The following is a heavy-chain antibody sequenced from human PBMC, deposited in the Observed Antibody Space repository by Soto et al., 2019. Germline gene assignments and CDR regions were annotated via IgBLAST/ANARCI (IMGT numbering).Heavy chain of an antibody. CDR3: AKKVNSVSGSQYFDY. D-gene: IGHD3-10*01. Sequence: PGGSLRLSCAASGFTFSSYGLHCVRQAPGKGLEWVAVIWYDGSNKYYADSVKGRFTISRDNSKNTLFLQMNSLRAEDTAIYYCAKKVNSVSGSQYFDYWCQGT. V-gene: IGHV3-33*06. CDR2: IWYDGSNK. CDR1: GFTFSSYG. J-gene: IGHJ4*02.